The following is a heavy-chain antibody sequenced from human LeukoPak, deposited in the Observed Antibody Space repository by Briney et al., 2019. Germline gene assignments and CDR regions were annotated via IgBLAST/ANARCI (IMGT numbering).Heavy chain of an antibody. CDR3: AREERWLQLNFDY. D-gene: IGHD5-24*01. CDR2: IYHSGST. J-gene: IGHJ4*02. V-gene: IGHV4-38-2*02. CDR1: GYSISSGYY. Sequence: SETLSLTCTVSGYSISSGYYWGWIRQPPGKGLEWIGSIYHSGSTYYSPSLKSRVTISVDTSKNQFSLKLSSVTAADTAVYYCAREERWLQLNFDYWGQGTLVTVSS.